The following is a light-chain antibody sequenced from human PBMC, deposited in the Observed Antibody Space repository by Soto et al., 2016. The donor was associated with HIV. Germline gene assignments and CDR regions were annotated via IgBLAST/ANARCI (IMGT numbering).Light chain of an antibody. CDR3: QQSYSSPNT. CDR2: AAS. V-gene: IGKV1-39*01. CDR1: QNINIY. Sequence: DIQMTQSPSSLSLSIGDRVSITCRASQNINIYLNWYQQKPGKAPELLISAASNLHSGVSSRFSGCGSETDFTLIIRSLQPEDSATYYCQQSYSSPNTFGQGTTLAIK. J-gene: IGKJ2*01.